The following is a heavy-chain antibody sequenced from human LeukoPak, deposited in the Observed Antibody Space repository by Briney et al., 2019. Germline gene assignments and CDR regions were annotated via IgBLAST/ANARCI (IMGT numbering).Heavy chain of an antibody. CDR3: ARDGSRGLDYLDHYYYYYMDV. Sequence: SVKVSCKASGGTFSSYAISWVRQAPGQGLEWMGGIIPIFGTANYAQKFQGRVTITAGESTSTAYMELSSLRSEDTAVYYCARDGSRGLDYLDHYYYYYMDVWGKGTTVTVSS. CDR2: IIPIFGTA. J-gene: IGHJ6*03. V-gene: IGHV1-69*13. CDR1: GGTFSSYA. D-gene: IGHD2-2*01.